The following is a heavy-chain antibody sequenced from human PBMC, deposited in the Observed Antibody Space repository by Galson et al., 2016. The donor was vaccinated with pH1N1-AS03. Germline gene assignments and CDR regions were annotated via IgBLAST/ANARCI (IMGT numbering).Heavy chain of an antibody. CDR2: ISNSGNDK. CDR3: AKTTFGGVIASGKMSLDY. Sequence: SLRLSCAASGFTFSNFGMHWVRQSPGKGLEWVAVISNSGNDKYYADSGKGRFTISRDNSKSTVYLQLNSLGAEDTAVYYCAKTTFGGVIASGKMSLDYWGQGTLVTVSS. V-gene: IGHV3-30*18. CDR1: GFTFSNFG. J-gene: IGHJ4*02. D-gene: IGHD3-16*02.